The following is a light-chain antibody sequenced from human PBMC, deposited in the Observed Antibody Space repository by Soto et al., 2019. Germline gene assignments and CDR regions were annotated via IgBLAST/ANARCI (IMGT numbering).Light chain of an antibody. CDR3: LLYGDSPPAYT. V-gene: IGKV3-20*01. CDR2: GAF. Sequence: EIVLTQSPGTLSLFPGERATLSCRASQSVSSRNLAWYRQKPGQAPSLLIYGAFNRATGIPDRFSGSGSATDFTLTISRLEPADFAVYYCLLYGDSPPAYTFGQRTKLDIK. J-gene: IGKJ2*01. CDR1: QSVSSRN.